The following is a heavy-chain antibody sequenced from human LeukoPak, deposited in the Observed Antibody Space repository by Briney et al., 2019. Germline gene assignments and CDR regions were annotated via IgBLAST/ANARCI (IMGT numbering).Heavy chain of an antibody. CDR2: ISYDGSNK. Sequence: PGGSLRLSCAASLFTFSQYEMNWVRQAPGKGLEWVAVISYDGSNKYYADSVKGRFTISRDNSKNTLYLQMDSLRAEDTAVYYCAKEGLYDSSALDYWGQGTLVTVSS. D-gene: IGHD3-22*01. CDR3: AKEGLYDSSALDY. V-gene: IGHV3-30*18. J-gene: IGHJ4*02. CDR1: LFTFSQYE.